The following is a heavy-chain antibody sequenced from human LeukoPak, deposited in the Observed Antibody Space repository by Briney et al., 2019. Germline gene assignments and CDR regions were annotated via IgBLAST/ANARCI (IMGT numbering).Heavy chain of an antibody. CDR2: IYHSGST. Sequence: SETLSFTGTVSGYSISSRYYWGWIRQPPGKGLEWIGNIYHSGSTYYNPSLKSRVTISVDTSNNQFSLKLSSVTAADTAVYYCARSEGSGSYFTWFDPWGQGTLVTVSS. V-gene: IGHV4-38-2*02. CDR1: GYSISSRYY. J-gene: IGHJ5*02. D-gene: IGHD3-10*01. CDR3: ARSEGSGSYFTWFDP.